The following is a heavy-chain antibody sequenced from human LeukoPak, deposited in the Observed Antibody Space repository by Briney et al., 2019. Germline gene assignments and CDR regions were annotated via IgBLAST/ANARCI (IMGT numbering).Heavy chain of an antibody. V-gene: IGHV3-74*01. CDR2: INSDGSNT. D-gene: IGHD3-10*01. J-gene: IGHJ4*02. CDR3: ARNRGFDFDY. Sequence: TGGSLRLSCAASGFTFSSYWMHWVRQAPGKGLVWVSRINSDGSNTNYADSVKGRFTNSRDHAKNTLYLQMNSLRAEDTAVYYCARNRGFDFDYWGQGTLVTVSS. CDR1: GFTFSSYW.